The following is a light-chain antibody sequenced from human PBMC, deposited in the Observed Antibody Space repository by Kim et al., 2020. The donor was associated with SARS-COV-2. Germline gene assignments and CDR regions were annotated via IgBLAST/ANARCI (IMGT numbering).Light chain of an antibody. J-gene: IGKJ1*01. V-gene: IGKV3-15*01. CDR3: QQYNNWPPT. CDR2: DAS. Sequence: EIVMTQSPATLSVSPGERATLSCRASQSVSSKFAWYQQKPGQAPRLLIYDASTRATGIPARFSGSESGTEFTLTISLQSEDFAVYYCQQYNNWPPTFGQGTKVDIK. CDR1: QSVSSK.